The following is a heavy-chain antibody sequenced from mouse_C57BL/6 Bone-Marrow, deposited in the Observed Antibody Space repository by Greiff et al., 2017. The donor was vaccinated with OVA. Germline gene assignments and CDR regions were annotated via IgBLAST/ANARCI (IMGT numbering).Heavy chain of an antibody. Sequence: VQVVESGAELARPGASVKLSCKASGYTFTSYGISWVKQRTGQGLEWIGEIYPRSGNTYYNEKFKGKAKLTADKSSSTAYMELRSLTSEDSAVYFCARFEIYGSSYDYWGQGTTLTVSS. CDR2: IYPRSGNT. D-gene: IGHD1-1*01. J-gene: IGHJ2*01. V-gene: IGHV1-81*01. CDR1: GYTFTSYG. CDR3: ARFEIYGSSYDY.